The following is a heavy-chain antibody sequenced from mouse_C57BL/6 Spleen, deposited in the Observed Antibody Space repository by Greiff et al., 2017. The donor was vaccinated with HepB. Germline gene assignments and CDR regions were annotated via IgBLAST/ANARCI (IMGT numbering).Heavy chain of an antibody. CDR1: GYTFTDYY. V-gene: IGHV1-19*01. J-gene: IGHJ3*01. D-gene: IGHD3-2*02. CDR2: INPYNGGT. CDR3: ARSPDSSGYGFAY. Sequence: EVQLQQSGPVLVKPGASVKMSCKASGYTFTDYYMNWVKQSHGKSLEWIGVINPYNGGTSYNQKFKGKATLTVDKSSSTAYMELNSLTSEDSAVYYCARSPDSSGYGFAYWGQGTLVTVSA.